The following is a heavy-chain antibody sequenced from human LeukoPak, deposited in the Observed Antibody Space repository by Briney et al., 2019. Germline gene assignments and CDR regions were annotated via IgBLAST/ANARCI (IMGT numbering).Heavy chain of an antibody. J-gene: IGHJ4*02. D-gene: IGHD1-7*01. Sequence: SETLSLTCAVYGGSFSGYYWSWIRQPAGKGLEWIGRIYTSGSTNYNPSLKSRVTMSVDTSKNQFSLKLSSVTAADTAVYYCARETGTTSPFDYWGQGTLVTVSS. CDR2: IYTSGST. CDR1: GGSFSGYY. CDR3: ARETGTTSPFDY. V-gene: IGHV4-4*07.